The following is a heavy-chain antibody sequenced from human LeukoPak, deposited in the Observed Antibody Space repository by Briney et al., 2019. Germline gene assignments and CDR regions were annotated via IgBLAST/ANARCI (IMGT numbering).Heavy chain of an antibody. CDR3: ARSLTTLTYEGY. CDR1: GFTFSSYM. Sequence: GGSLRLPCAASGFTFSSYMMNWVRQAPGKGLEWVSSINSGSTYTYYTESVKGRFTVSRDNAKNSLFLQMNSLRAEDTAIYYCARSLTTLTYEGYWGQGTLVTVSS. CDR2: INSGSTYT. J-gene: IGHJ4*02. D-gene: IGHD1-1*01. V-gene: IGHV3-21*01.